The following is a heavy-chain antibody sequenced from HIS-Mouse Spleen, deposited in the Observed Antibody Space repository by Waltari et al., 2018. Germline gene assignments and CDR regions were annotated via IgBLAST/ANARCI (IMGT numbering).Heavy chain of an antibody. D-gene: IGHD6-6*01. CDR2: IYHSGRT. Sequence: QLQLQEYGSGLVKPSQTLSLTCAVSGGSISSGGYSWSWIRQPPGKGLEWIGYIYHSGRTYYNPAHKSRVTISVDRSKNQFSLKLSSVTAADTAVYYCARGAPGYSSSFDYWGQGTLVTVSS. CDR1: GGSISSGGYS. V-gene: IGHV4-30-2*01. J-gene: IGHJ4*02. CDR3: ARGAPGYSSSFDY.